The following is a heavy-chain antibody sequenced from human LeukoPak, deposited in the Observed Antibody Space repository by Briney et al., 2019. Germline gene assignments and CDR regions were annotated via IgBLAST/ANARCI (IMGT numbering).Heavy chain of an antibody. J-gene: IGHJ4*02. CDR1: GFTVSSNY. V-gene: IGHV3-53*01. CDR2: IYSGGST. CDR3: AKDDLPCGSCYSPDY. Sequence: GGSLRLSCAASGFTVSSNYMSWVRQAPGKGLEWVSVIYSGGSTYYADSVKGRFTISRDNSKNTLYLQMNSLRAEDTAVYYCAKDDLPCGSCYSPDYWGQGTLVTVSS. D-gene: IGHD2-15*01.